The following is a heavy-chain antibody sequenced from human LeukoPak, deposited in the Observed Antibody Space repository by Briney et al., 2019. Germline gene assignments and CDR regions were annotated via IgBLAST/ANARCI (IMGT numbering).Heavy chain of an antibody. CDR3: AKEAYVWGSYRPFDY. V-gene: IGHV3-30*18. J-gene: IGHJ4*02. D-gene: IGHD3-16*02. Sequence: GGSLRLSCAASGFTFSSYGMHWVRQAPGKGLEWVAVISYDGSNKYHADSVKGRFTISRDNSKNTLYLQMNSLRAEDTAVYYCAKEAYVWGSYRPFDYWGQGTLVTVS. CDR2: ISYDGSNK. CDR1: GFTFSSYG.